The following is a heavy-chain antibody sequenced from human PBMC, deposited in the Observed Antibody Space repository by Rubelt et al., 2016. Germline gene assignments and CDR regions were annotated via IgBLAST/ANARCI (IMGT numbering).Heavy chain of an antibody. J-gene: IGHJ4*02. V-gene: IGHV3-74*01. CDR2: INSDGSST. Sequence: VRQAPGKGLVWVSRINSDGSSTSYADSVKGRFTISRDNAKNTLYLQMNSLRAEDTAVYYCARLYGDYSYWGQGTLVTVSS. D-gene: IGHD4-17*01. CDR3: ARLYGDYSY.